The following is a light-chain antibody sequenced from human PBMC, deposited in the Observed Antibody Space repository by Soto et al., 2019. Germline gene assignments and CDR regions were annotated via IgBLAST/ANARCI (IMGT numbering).Light chain of an antibody. CDR3: QQRNNWPWT. V-gene: IGKV3-15*01. CDR2: GAF. J-gene: IGKJ1*01. CDR1: QSVSSN. Sequence: EIVMTQSPVTLSVSPWERATLSCRASQSVSSNLAWYQQKPGQAPSLLIYGAFTRATGIPARFSGTGSGTDFTLTISGLEPEDFAVYYCQQRNNWPWTFGQGTKVDIK.